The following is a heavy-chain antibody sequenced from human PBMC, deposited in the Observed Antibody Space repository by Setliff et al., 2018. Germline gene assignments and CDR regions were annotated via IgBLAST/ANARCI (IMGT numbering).Heavy chain of an antibody. V-gene: IGHV3-23*01. Sequence: PGGSLRLSCAASGFTFNIYAMSWVRQAPGKGLEWVSSIGGIDGTRSYADSVKGRFTISRDDSKNTLYLQMNSLRPEDTAVYYCAKDSLSGWSAVDYWGQGTLVTVSS. CDR2: IGGIDGTR. CDR1: GFTFNIYA. D-gene: IGHD6-19*01. J-gene: IGHJ4*02. CDR3: AKDSLSGWSAVDY.